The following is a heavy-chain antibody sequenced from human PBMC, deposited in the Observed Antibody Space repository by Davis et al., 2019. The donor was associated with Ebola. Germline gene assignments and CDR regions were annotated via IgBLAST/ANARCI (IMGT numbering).Heavy chain of an antibody. CDR3: ARGIWGPSQLSYYYGLDV. Sequence: GESLKIFLAASGFTFSSYSLNWVRQAPGKGLEWVANIKQDGSEKYYVDSVKCRFTISRDNAKNSLYLQMNSLRAEDTAVYYGARGIWGPSQLSYYYGLDVWGQGTTVTVSS. CDR2: IKQDGSEK. CDR1: GFTFSSYS. V-gene: IGHV3-7*04. J-gene: IGHJ6*02. D-gene: IGHD3-16*01.